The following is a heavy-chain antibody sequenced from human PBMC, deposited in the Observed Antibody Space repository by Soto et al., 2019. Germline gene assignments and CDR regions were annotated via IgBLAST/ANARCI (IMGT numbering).Heavy chain of an antibody. CDR2: ISSSSSYT. D-gene: IGHD3-16*02. V-gene: IGHV3-11*06. CDR1: GFTFSDYY. Sequence: QVQLVESGGGLVKPGGSLRLSCAASGFTFSDYYMSWIRQAPGKGLEWVSYISSSSSYTNYADSVKGRFTISRDNAKNSLYLQRNSLRAEDTAVYYCARVGTPPDDYVWGSYRSDYWYFALWGRGTLVTVSS. CDR3: ARVGTPPDDYVWGSYRSDYWYFAL. J-gene: IGHJ2*01.